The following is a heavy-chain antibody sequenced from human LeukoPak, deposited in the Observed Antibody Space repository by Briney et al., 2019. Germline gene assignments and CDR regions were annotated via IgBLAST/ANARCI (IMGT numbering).Heavy chain of an antibody. D-gene: IGHD3-10*01. CDR3: ARDRRSYYYGSGSYSTPFDY. CDR1: GYTFTSYG. J-gene: IGHJ4*02. V-gene: IGHV1-18*01. CDR2: ISAYNGNT. Sequence: ASVKVSCKASGYTFTSYGISWVRQAPGQGLEWMGWISAYNGNTNYAQKLQGRVTMTTDTSTGTAYMELRSLRSDDTAVYYCARDRRSYYYGSGSYSTPFDYWGQGTLVTVSS.